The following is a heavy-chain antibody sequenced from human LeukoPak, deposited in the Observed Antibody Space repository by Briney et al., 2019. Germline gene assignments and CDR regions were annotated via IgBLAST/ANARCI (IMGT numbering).Heavy chain of an antibody. Sequence: GGSLRLSCAASGFTFSSYSMNWVRQAPGKGLEWVSSISSSSSTIYYADSVKGRFTISRDNAKNSLYLQMSSLRAEDTAVYYCARHSSGYYFALFDYWGQGTLVTVSS. CDR2: ISSSSSTI. D-gene: IGHD3-22*01. CDR1: GFTFSSYS. J-gene: IGHJ4*02. V-gene: IGHV3-48*01. CDR3: ARHSSGYYFALFDY.